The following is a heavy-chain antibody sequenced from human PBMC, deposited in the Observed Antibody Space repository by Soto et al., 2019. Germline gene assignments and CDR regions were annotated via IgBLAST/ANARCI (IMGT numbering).Heavy chain of an antibody. CDR2: VSGSGGST. Sequence: EVQLLESGGGLVQPGGSLRLSCAASGFTFSSYAMSWVRQSPGKGLEWVSAVSGSGGSTYYADSVRGRFTIARDDSTTTVFLQMNSLRAEDTAIYFCAKDTEEQLLYYARKSDAFDFWGPGTMVTVSS. CDR1: GFTFSSYA. J-gene: IGHJ3*01. CDR3: AKDTEEQLLYYARKSDAFDF. D-gene: IGHD2-2*02. V-gene: IGHV3-23*01.